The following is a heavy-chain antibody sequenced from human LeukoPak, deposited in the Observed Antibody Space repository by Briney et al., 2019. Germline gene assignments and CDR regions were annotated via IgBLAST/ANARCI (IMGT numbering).Heavy chain of an antibody. J-gene: IGHJ4*02. Sequence: GGSLRLSCSASGLTFSLYSMHWVRQAPGKGLEYVSGISTNGGSTYYADSVKGRVIISRDNSKSALYLQMNSLRAEDTAIYYCARDSLPMAVTGPFDHWGQGALVTVSS. CDR2: ISTNGGST. CDR3: ARDSLPMAVTGPFDH. D-gene: IGHD6-19*01. CDR1: GLTFSLYS. V-gene: IGHV3-64*04.